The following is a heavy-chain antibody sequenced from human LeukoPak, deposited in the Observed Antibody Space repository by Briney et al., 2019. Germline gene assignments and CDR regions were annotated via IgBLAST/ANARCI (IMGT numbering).Heavy chain of an antibody. V-gene: IGHV3-23*01. J-gene: IGHJ4*02. CDR1: GFTFSSYA. CDR2: ISGSGGST. CDR3: AKAPSITMVRSIDY. Sequence: GGSLRLSCAASGFTFSSYAMSWVRQAPGKGLEWVSAISGSGGSTYYADSVKGRFTISRDNSKNTLYLQMNSLRAEDTAVYYCAKAPSITMVRSIDYWGQGTLVTVSS. D-gene: IGHD3-10*01.